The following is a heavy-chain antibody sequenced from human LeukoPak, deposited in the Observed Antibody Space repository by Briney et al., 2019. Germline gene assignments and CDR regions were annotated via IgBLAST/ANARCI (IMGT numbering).Heavy chain of an antibody. V-gene: IGHV1-69*04. CDR1: GGTFSSYA. D-gene: IGHD3-10*01. CDR3: ARDLYYGSGSYHDAFDI. J-gene: IGHJ3*02. CDR2: IIPILGIA. Sequence: GSSVKVSCKASGGTFSSYAISWVRQAPGQGLEWMGGIIPILGIANYAQKFQGRVTITADKSTSTAYMELSSLRSEDTAVYYCARDLYYGSGSYHDAFDIWGQGTMVTVSS.